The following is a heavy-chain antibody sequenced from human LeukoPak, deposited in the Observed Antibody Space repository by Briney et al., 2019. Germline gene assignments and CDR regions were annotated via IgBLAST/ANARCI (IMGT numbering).Heavy chain of an antibody. CDR1: RFTFSNSV. V-gene: IGHV3-23*01. Sequence: PGGSLRLSCAASRFTFSNSVMSWVRQAPGKGLEWVSTINAGGTATYYAVSVNGRFVISRDNSKNTLSLQMNSLRAEDTAVYYCAKENPVGGTNYIDYWGQGTLVTVPS. J-gene: IGHJ4*02. CDR2: INAGGTAT. D-gene: IGHD1-26*01. CDR3: AKENPVGGTNYIDY.